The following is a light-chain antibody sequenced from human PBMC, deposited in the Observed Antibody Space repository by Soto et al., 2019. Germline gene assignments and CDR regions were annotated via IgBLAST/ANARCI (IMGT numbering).Light chain of an antibody. CDR3: QSYAGSNTYV. CDR2: EVV. J-gene: IGLJ1*01. Sequence: QSLLTHSPSSSCSPGQSVTISCTGTYNDVGFYDFVSWYQHLPGKAPRLIIYEVVQRPSVVPDRFSGSKSGNTASLTVSGLQAADEADYFCQSYAGSNTYVFGSGTKVTVL. V-gene: IGLV2-8*01. CDR1: YNDVGFYDF.